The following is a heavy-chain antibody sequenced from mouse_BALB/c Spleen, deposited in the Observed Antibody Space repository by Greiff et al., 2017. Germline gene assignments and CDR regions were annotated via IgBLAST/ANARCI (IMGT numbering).Heavy chain of an antibody. Sequence: QVQLQQSGAELMKPGASVKISCKATGYTFSSYWIEWVKQRPGHGLEWIGEILPGSGSTNYNEKFKGKATFTADTSSNTAYMQLSSLTSEDSAVYYCARGGYYGSGDYWGQGTTLTVSS. D-gene: IGHD1-1*01. CDR3: ARGGYYGSGDY. V-gene: IGHV1-9*01. J-gene: IGHJ2*01. CDR2: ILPGSGST. CDR1: GYTFSSYW.